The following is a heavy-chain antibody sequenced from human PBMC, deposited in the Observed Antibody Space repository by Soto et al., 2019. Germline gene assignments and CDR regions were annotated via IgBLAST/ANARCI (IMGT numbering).Heavy chain of an antibody. CDR3: ARVKRGYDYVWGSYRDLSFDY. V-gene: IGHV4-34*01. D-gene: IGHD3-16*02. J-gene: IGHJ4*02. CDR1: GGSFSGYY. Sequence: SETLSLTCAVYGGSFSGYYWSWIRQPPGKGLEWIGEINHSGSTNYNLSLKSRVTISVDTSKNQFSLKLSSVTAVDTAVYYCARVKRGYDYVWGSYRDLSFDYWGQGTLVTVSS. CDR2: INHSGST.